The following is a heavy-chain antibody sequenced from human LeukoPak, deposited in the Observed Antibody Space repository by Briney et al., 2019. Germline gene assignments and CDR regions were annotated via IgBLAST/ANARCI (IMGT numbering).Heavy chain of an antibody. D-gene: IGHD6-13*01. CDR1: GFTFSSYA. CDR3: VKGLADSSPRGY. V-gene: IGHV3-64D*09. J-gene: IGHJ4*02. CDR2: ISSNGGST. Sequence: GGPLRLSCSASGFTFSSYAMHWVRQAPGKGLEYVSAISSNGGSTYYPDSVKGRFIISRDNSKNTLYLQMSSLKAEDTAVYYCVKGLADSSPRGYWGQGTLVTVSS.